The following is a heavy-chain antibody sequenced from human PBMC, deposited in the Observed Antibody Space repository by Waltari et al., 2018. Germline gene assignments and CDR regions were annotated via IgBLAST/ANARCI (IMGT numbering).Heavy chain of an antibody. D-gene: IGHD2-15*01. CDR2: MYYSGST. CDR1: GDSISSSSYY. J-gene: IGHJ4*02. CDR3: VRHARTTSGGKHFDH. V-gene: IGHV4-39*01. Sequence: QLQLQESGPGLVKASETLSLTCTVSGDSISSSSYYWGWVRQPPGKGLEWIWNMYYSGSTYYNPSLKGRVTISGDTSKSQFSLKLSSVTAADTSMYYCVRHARTTSGGKHFDHWGQGMLVTVSP.